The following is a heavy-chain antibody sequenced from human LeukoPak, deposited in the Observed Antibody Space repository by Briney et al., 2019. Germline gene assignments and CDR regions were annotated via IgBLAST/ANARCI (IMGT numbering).Heavy chain of an antibody. D-gene: IGHD3-22*01. Sequence: AGESLRLSCAASGFTFSSSAMNWVRQAPGKGLGWVSACGTDGDTYYADSVKGRFTISRDNSKNTLYLQMTSLRAEDTAVYYCAKKTPGNYAYDQWGQGTLVTVSP. V-gene: IGHV3-23*01. CDR3: AKKTPGNYAYDQ. CDR1: GFTFSSSA. J-gene: IGHJ4*02. CDR2: CGTDGDT.